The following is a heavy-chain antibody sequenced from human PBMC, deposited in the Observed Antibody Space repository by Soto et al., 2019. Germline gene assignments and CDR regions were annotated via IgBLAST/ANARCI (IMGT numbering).Heavy chain of an antibody. Sequence: GASLKISCKGSGYNFTTFWIGWVRQVPGKGLEWMGIIYPGDSETKYSPDFEGQVTISADRSTNTAYLQWRRLWASDTAMYYCARLGFPGAIYFDSWGLGTLVTVSS. J-gene: IGHJ4*02. V-gene: IGHV5-51*01. CDR3: ARLGFPGAIYFDS. CDR2: IYPGDSET. CDR1: GYNFTTFW.